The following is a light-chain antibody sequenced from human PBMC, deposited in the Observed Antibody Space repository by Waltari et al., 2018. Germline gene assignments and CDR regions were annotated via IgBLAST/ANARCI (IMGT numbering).Light chain of an antibody. CDR2: AAS. CDR3: QQYENLIA. V-gene: IGKV1-33*01. CDR1: HYISKR. J-gene: IGKJ5*01. Sequence: IQLTKSPSSLSESVGDRDHMTCQASHYISKRVNWYQQKPVKAPKLLIYAASNLERGVPSRFSGSGSGTDFTFTISSLEPEDFATYYCQQYENLIAFGQGTRLDLK.